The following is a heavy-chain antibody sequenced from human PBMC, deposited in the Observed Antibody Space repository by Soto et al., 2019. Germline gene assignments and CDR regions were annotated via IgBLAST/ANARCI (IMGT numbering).Heavy chain of an antibody. CDR2: IYHSGST. J-gene: IGHJ6*02. D-gene: IGHD5-18*01. Sequence: QVQLQESGPGLVKPSGTLSLTCAVSGGSISSSNWWSWVRQPPGKGLEWIGEIYHSGSTNYNPSLKSGVNLSVXXSXTXXSLKLSSVTAADTAVYYCARDRRGIQLWKDYGMDVWGQGTTVTVSS. CDR3: ARDRRGIQLWKDYGMDV. CDR1: GGSISSSNW. V-gene: IGHV4-4*02.